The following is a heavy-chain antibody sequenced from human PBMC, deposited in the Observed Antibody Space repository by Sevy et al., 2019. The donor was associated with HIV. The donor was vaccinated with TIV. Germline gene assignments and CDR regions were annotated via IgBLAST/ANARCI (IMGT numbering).Heavy chain of an antibody. V-gene: IGHV3-23*01. Sequence: GGSLRLSCAASGFTFSSYGMSWVRQAPGKGLEWVSTISDSGGITYHADSVKGRFTISRDNSKNTLYLQMNSLRAEDTALYYCARGAFSSSSGYYFDYWGQGALVTVSS. CDR1: GFTFSSYG. J-gene: IGHJ4*02. D-gene: IGHD6-6*01. CDR2: ISDSGGIT. CDR3: ARGAFSSSSGYYFDY.